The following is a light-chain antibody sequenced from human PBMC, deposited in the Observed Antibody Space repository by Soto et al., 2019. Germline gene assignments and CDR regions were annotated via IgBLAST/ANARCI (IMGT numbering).Light chain of an antibody. CDR3: QQYNNWPPVT. V-gene: IGKV3-11*01. J-gene: IGKJ4*01. CDR1: QTVSSS. Sequence: EIVLTQSPATLSLSPGERATLSCRASQTVSSSLAWYQQKPGQAPRLLIYEASNRATGIPARFSGSGSGADFTLTISSLEPEDFAVYFCQQYNNWPPVTFGGGTKVEIK. CDR2: EAS.